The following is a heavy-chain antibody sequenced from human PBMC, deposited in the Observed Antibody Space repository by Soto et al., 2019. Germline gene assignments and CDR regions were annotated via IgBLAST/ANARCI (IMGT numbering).Heavy chain of an antibody. V-gene: IGHV3-64*04. CDR3: ARASIAAAGYYFDY. J-gene: IGHJ4*02. CDR1: GFTFNTFA. D-gene: IGHD6-13*01. Sequence: VQLVESGGTLVQPGGSLRLSCSASGFTFNTFAMHWVRQTPGKGLEFVSAISSNGGNTYYADSVKGRFTISRDNSKNTLYLQMNSLRAEDTAVYYCARASIAAAGYYFDYWGQGTLVTVSS. CDR2: ISSNGGNT.